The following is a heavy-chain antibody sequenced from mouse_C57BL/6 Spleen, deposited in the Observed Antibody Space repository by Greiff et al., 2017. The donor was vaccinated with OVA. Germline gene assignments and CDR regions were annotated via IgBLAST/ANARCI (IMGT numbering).Heavy chain of an antibody. CDR1: GYSITSGYY. D-gene: IGHD2-10*01. J-gene: IGHJ4*01. CDR2: ISYDGSN. Sequence: ESGPGLVKPSQSLSLTCSVTGYSITSGYYWNWIRQFPGNKLEWMGYISYDGSNNYNPSLKNRISITRDTSKTQFFLKLNSVTTEDTATYYCARDGAYKGGYYAMDYWGQGTSVTGSS. V-gene: IGHV3-6*01. CDR3: ARDGAYKGGYYAMDY.